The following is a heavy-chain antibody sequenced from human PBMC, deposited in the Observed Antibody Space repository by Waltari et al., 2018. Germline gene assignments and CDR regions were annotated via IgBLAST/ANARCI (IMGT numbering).Heavy chain of an antibody. V-gene: IGHV3-23*01. Sequence: EVQLLESGGGLVQPGGSLKLSCAASGFSFTSYFMSWVRQAPGKVLEWVEGITSSGGDTAYADSVKGRFTISRDNSNNTLFLQMSSLSAEDTAVYYCAREKSSWLPTYWGQGTLVTVSS. CDR1: GFSFTSYF. CDR2: ITSSGGDT. J-gene: IGHJ4*02. D-gene: IGHD2-2*01. CDR3: AREKSSWLPTY.